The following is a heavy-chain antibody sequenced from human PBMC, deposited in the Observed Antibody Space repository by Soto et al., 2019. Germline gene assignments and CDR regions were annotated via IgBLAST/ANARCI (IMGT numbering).Heavy chain of an antibody. CDR1: GGSISSGDYY. D-gene: IGHD3-22*01. Sequence: PSETLSLTCTVSGGSISSGDYYWSWIRQPPGKGLEWIGYIYYSGSTYYNPSLKSRVTISVDTSKNQFSLKLSSVTAADTAVYYCARSGYYYDSSGYYYWGQGTLVTVS. CDR3: ARSGYYYDSSGYYY. J-gene: IGHJ4*02. CDR2: IYYSGST. V-gene: IGHV4-30-4*01.